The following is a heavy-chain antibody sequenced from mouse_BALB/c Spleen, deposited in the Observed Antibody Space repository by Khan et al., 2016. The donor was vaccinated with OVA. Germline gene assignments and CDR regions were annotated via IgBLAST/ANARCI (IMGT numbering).Heavy chain of an antibody. J-gene: IGHJ3*01. D-gene: IGHD2-14*01. V-gene: IGHV3-8*02. CDR3: ARSTYRYAFAY. CDR1: GDSITSGY. Sequence: VQLPPSFPLLFPPSHTLSLTCSVSGDSITSGYWCWIRKFPGNKLEYMGYILYSGSTYYNPSLKSRISITRHTSQNQYYLQLNSVTTEDTATYYCARSTYRYAFAYWGQGTLVTVSA. CDR2: ILYSGST.